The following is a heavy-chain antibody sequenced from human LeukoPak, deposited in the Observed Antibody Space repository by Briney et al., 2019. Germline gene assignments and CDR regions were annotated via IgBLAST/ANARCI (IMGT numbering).Heavy chain of an antibody. CDR1: GFTFSSYA. CDR3: ARGNYGSGSYLRNGNYYYYGMDV. Sequence: GGSLRLSCAASGFTFSSYAMSWVRQAPGKGLEWVSYISSSSSTIYYADSVKGRFTISRDNAKNSLYLQMNSLRDEDTAVYYCARGNYGSGSYLRNGNYYYYGMDVWGQGTTVTVSS. D-gene: IGHD3-10*01. J-gene: IGHJ6*02. V-gene: IGHV3-48*02. CDR2: ISSSSSTI.